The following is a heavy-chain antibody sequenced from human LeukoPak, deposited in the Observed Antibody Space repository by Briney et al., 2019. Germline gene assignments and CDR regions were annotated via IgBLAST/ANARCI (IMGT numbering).Heavy chain of an antibody. J-gene: IGHJ4*02. Sequence: PGGSLRLSCAASGFTFSSYVMHWVRQAPGKGLEWVAIISYDGSNEYYADSVKGRFTISRDNSKNTLYLQMNSLRAADTAVYYCARSGSSWYMVYWGQGTLVTVSS. CDR1: GFTFSSYV. CDR3: ARSGSSWYMVY. V-gene: IGHV3-30*04. CDR2: ISYDGSNE. D-gene: IGHD6-13*01.